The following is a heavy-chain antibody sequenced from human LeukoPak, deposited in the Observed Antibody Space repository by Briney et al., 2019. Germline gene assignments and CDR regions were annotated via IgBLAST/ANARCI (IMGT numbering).Heavy chain of an antibody. CDR3: ARGRFSGYGAD. D-gene: IGHD5-12*01. CDR2: INPNSGGT. J-gene: IGHJ4*02. Sequence: GASVKVSCMASGYTFTDYFMHWVRQAPGQGLEWMGWINPNSGGTNFAQKFQGRVTMTRDTSISTAYMELSSLTSDDTAVYYCARGRFSGYGADWGQGTLVTVPS. CDR1: GYTFTDYF. V-gene: IGHV1-2*02.